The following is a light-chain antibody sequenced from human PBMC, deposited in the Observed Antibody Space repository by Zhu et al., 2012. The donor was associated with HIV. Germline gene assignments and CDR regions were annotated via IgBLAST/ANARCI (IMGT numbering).Light chain of an antibody. CDR1: HGIPNTY. Sequence: DIVLTQSPGTLSLSPGERATLSRRASHGIPNTYLARYQQKPGQAPRLLIYAASTRATGIPDRFSGSGSGTDFTLTVTRLEPEDFGVFYCQQYLNSPWTFGQGTRVEI. J-gene: IGKJ1*01. CDR2: AAS. V-gene: IGKV3-20*01. CDR3: QQYLNSPWT.